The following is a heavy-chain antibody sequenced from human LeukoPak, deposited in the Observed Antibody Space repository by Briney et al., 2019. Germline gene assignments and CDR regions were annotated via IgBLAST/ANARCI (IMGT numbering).Heavy chain of an antibody. CDR1: GYTFTGYY. J-gene: IGHJ6*03. Sequence: ASVKVSCKASGYTFTGYYMHWVRQAPGQGLEWMGWINPNSGGTNYAQKFQGRVTMTRDTSISTAYMELSRLRSDDTAVYYCARGSYSSGWYHYYYMDVWGKGTTVTVSS. D-gene: IGHD6-19*01. CDR3: ARGSYSSGWYHYYYMDV. CDR2: INPNSGGT. V-gene: IGHV1-2*02.